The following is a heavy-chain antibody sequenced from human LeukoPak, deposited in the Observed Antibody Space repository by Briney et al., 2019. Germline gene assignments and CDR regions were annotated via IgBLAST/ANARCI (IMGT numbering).Heavy chain of an antibody. Sequence: SETLSLTCTVSGGSISSYYWSWIRQPPGKGLEWIGYIYYSGSTNYNPSLKSRVTISVDTSKNQFSLKLSSVTAADTAVYYCASQTFSGWLDYWGQGTLVTVSS. J-gene: IGHJ4*02. CDR1: GGSISSYY. CDR3: ASQTFSGWLDY. D-gene: IGHD6-19*01. V-gene: IGHV4-59*12. CDR2: IYYSGST.